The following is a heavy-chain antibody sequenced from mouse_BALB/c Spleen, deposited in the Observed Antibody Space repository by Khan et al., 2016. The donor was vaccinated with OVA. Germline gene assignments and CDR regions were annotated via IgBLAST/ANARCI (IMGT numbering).Heavy chain of an antibody. CDR3: ARGKYYGYYFDY. D-gene: IGHD1-1*01. J-gene: IGHJ2*01. V-gene: IGHV3-2*02. CDR1: GYSITSGYA. Sequence: VRLQQSGPGLVQPSQSLSLTCTVTGYSITSGYAWNWIRQFPGNKLEWMGYISYSGVTSPTPSLKSRISITRDTSKNQFFLQLNSLTTEDTATYYCARGKYYGYYFDYWGQGTTLTVSS. CDR2: ISYSGVT.